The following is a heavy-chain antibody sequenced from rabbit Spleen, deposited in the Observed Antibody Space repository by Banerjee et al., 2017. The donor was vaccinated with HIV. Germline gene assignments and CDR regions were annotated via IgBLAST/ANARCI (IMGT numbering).Heavy chain of an antibody. CDR3: ARHDDSAAYALGL. CDR1: GFSFSSSYW. V-gene: IGHV1S40*01. J-gene: IGHJ4*01. D-gene: IGHD6-1*01. Sequence: QSLEESGGGLVTPGGTLTLTCTASGFSFSSSYWMCWVRQAPGKGLEWIACINAVTGKAVYASWAKGRFTFSKTSSTTVTLQMTSLTAADTATYFCARHDDSAAYALGLWGPGTLVTVS. CDR2: INAVTGKA.